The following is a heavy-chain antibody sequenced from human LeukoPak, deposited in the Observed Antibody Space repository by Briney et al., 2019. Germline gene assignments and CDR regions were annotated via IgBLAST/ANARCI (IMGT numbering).Heavy chain of an antibody. CDR1: GFSFSAYA. V-gene: IGHV3-23*01. Sequence: GGFLRLSCTASGFSFSAYAMMWVRQAPGKGPEWVSAIRGGGTSEFYADSVKGRFRISRDNSKDTLFLQMNSLRAEDTAVYYCARDPNGDYIGAFDMWGPGTMVTVSS. J-gene: IGHJ3*02. CDR2: IRGGGTSE. CDR3: ARDPNGDYIGAFDM. D-gene: IGHD4-17*01.